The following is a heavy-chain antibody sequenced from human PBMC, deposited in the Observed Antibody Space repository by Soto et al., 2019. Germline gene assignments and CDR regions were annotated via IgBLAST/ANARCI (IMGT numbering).Heavy chain of an antibody. J-gene: IGHJ6*03. D-gene: IGHD5-18*01. CDR1: GGSISSSSYY. CDR2: IYYSGST. Sequence: PSETLSLTCTVSGGSISSSSYYWGWIRQPPGKGLEWIGSIYYSGSTYYNPSLKSRVTISVGTSKNQFSLKLSSVTAADTAVYYCARHVLGYGPTAYYYYYMDVWGKGTTVTVSS. V-gene: IGHV4-39*01. CDR3: ARHVLGYGPTAYYYYYMDV.